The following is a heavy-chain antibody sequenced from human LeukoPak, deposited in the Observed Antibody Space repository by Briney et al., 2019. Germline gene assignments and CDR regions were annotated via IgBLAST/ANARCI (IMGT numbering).Heavy chain of an antibody. CDR1: GGSISSYY. CDR2: VYYSGTT. V-gene: IGHV4-59*01. Sequence: SETLSLTCTVSGGSISSYYWNWIRQPPGKGLEWIGYVYYSGTTNYNPSLKSRVTISVDTSKNQFSLNLTSVTAADTAVYYCAKSLYYYDGNGYSWGQGILVTVSS. D-gene: IGHD3-22*01. CDR3: AKSLYYYDGNGYS. J-gene: IGHJ4*02.